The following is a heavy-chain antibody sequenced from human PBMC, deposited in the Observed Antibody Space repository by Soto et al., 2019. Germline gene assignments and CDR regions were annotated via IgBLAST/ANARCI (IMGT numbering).Heavy chain of an antibody. CDR1: GYTLTSYG. D-gene: IGHD5-12*01. CDR3: ATTIGYSYLYYGMDL. CDR2: ISAYNGDT. V-gene: IGHV1-18*01. J-gene: IGHJ6*02. Sequence: GPSVKVSCKASGYTLTSYGISWVRQAPGQGLEWMGWISAYNGDTNYAQSLQGRVTMTTDTSTTTAYMELRSLRSDDTAVYYCATTIGYSYLYYGMDLWGQGTTVIVAS.